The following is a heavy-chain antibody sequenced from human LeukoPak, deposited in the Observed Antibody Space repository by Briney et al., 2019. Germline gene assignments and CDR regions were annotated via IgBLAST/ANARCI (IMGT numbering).Heavy chain of an antibody. V-gene: IGHV4-34*01. D-gene: IGHD6-13*01. CDR3: ARAAAAAPYYYGMDV. CDR2: INHSGST. J-gene: IGHJ6*02. CDR1: GGSFSGYY. Sequence: PSETLSLTCAVYGGSFSGYYWSWIRQPPGKGLEWIGEINHSGSTNYNPSLKSRVTISVDTSKNQFSLKLGSVTAADTAVYYCARAAAAAPYYYGMDVWGQGTTVTVSS.